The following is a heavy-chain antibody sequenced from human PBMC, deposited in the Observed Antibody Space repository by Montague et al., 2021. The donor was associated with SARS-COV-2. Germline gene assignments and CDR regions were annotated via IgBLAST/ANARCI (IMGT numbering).Heavy chain of an antibody. V-gene: IGHV3-23*01. CDR3: ARDGWSTVVVVAATPGFDY. J-gene: IGHJ4*02. CDR1: GFTFSSYA. D-gene: IGHD2-15*01. CDR2: ISGSGGST. Sequence: SLRLSCAASGFTFSSYAMSWVRQAPGKGLEWVSAISGSGGSTYYADSVKGRFTISRDNSKNTLYLQMNSLRAEDTAVYYCARDGWSTVVVVAATPGFDYWGQGTLVTVSS.